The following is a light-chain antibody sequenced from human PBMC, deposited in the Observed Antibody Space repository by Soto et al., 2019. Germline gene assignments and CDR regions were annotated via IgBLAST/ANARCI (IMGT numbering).Light chain of an antibody. CDR3: QQYGSSLS. V-gene: IGKV3-20*01. CDR1: QSVSSSY. CDR2: GAS. J-gene: IGKJ1*01. Sequence: ETVLTQSPGTLSLSPGEGATLSCRASQSVSSSYLAWYQQRPGQTPRLLIYGASTRATGTPDRFSGSGSGTDFTLTIRRLEPEDFAVYYCQQYGSSLSLGQGTKVEIK.